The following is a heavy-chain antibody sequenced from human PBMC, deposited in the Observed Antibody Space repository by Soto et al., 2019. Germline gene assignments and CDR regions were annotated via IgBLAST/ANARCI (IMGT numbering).Heavy chain of an antibody. V-gene: IGHV1-69*01. CDR1: GGTFNTIA. CDR2: IIPLFGAG. D-gene: IGHD5-18*01. CDR3: ARVASEGYTYGYGALQF. Sequence: QVQLEQSGAEMKKPGSSVKVSCKISGGTFNTIALSWVRQAPGQGLEWMGGIIPLFGAGNYAEKFRDRVTITADESSSTMTMELTSLRSEDTAVYYCARVASEGYTYGYGALQFWGQGTMVIVSS. J-gene: IGHJ3*01.